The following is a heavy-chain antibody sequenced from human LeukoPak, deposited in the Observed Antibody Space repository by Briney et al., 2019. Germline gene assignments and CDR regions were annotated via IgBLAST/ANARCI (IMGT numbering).Heavy chain of an antibody. CDR2: ISGSGGST. CDR3: ARTKQQLAPSAFDI. D-gene: IGHD6-13*01. V-gene: IGHV3-23*01. J-gene: IGHJ3*02. Sequence: GGTLRLSCAASGFTFSSYGMSWVRQAPGKGLEWVSAISGSGGSTYYADSVKGRFTISRDNAKNSLYLQMNSLRAEDTAVYYCARTKQQLAPSAFDIWGQGTMVTVSS. CDR1: GFTFSSYG.